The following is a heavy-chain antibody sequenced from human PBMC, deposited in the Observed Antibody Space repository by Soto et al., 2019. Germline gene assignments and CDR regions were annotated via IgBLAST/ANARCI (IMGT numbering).Heavy chain of an antibody. V-gene: IGHV3-30-3*01. CDR2: ISYDGSKK. D-gene: IGHD5-12*01. J-gene: IGHJ6*02. CDR3: ARDLDGYSVYDSHPAPLNYYYGMDV. Sequence: GGSLTLSCEASGFTFSSYAMLWVRQAPGKGLERVAVISYDGSKKYYADSAKGRFTISRDNSKNKQYLQMNSLRAEDTAAYYCARDLDGYSVYDSHPAPLNYYYGMDVWGQGTTVTVSS. CDR1: GFTFSSYA.